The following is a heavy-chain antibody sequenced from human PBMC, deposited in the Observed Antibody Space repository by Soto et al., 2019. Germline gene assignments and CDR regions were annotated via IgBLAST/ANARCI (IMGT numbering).Heavy chain of an antibody. CDR2: ISGSGGTT. J-gene: IGHJ4*02. Sequence: EVQLLESGGGLVQPGESLRLSCVASGFTFSNYAMSWVRQAPGKGLEWVSGISGSGGTTYYADSVKGLFTISRDNSKKTLVLQCNSLRGGDTAVNYCAKEPQQWVTIFDYWGQGALVTVSS. D-gene: IGHD2-21*02. CDR3: AKEPQQWVTIFDY. V-gene: IGHV3-23*01. CDR1: GFTFSNYA.